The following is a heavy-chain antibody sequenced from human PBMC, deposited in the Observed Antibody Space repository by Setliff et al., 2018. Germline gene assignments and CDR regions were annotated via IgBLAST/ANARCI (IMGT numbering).Heavy chain of an antibody. CDR3: AKVKKQLIRGSGFDL. D-gene: IGHD1-1*01. CDR1: GFAFSTYG. Sequence: PGGSLRLSCVASGFAFSTYGMHWVRQAPGRGLEWVASIRYDGSYKQYDDSVKGRFTISRDNSENTPDLQMNSLRVEDTALYYCAKVKKQLIRGSGFDLWGQGTMVTVSS. CDR2: IRYDGSYK. J-gene: IGHJ5*02. V-gene: IGHV3-30*02.